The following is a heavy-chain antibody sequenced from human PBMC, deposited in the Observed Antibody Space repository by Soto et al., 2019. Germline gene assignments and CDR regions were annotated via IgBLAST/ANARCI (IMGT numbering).Heavy chain of an antibody. CDR3: NRGSEYDFWSGYL. CDR1: GGTSTRYA. V-gene: IGHV1-69*06. J-gene: IGHJ4*02. CDR2: IVPMFGTS. Sequence: QERLVQSGAEVRKPGSSVKVSCKVTGGTSTRYAINWVRQAPGQGLEWMGGIVPMFGTSKYAQKFQGRVTITADTSTDIAYMELSSLRAEGTVVYYCNRGSEYDFWSGYLWGQGTLVSVSS. D-gene: IGHD3-3*01.